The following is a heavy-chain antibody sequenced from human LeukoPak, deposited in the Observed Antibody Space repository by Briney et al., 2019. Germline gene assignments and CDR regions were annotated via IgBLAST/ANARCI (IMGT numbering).Heavy chain of an antibody. D-gene: IGHD5-18*01. Sequence: PGGSLRLSCAASGLTFSSYGMSWVRQAPGKGLEWVSAISGSGGSTYYADSVKGRFTISRDNSKNTLYLQMNSLRAEDTAVYYCAKVGRVDLQLWSYWGQGTLVTVSS. CDR3: AKVGRVDLQLWSY. CDR1: GLTFSSYG. J-gene: IGHJ4*02. V-gene: IGHV3-23*01. CDR2: ISGSGGST.